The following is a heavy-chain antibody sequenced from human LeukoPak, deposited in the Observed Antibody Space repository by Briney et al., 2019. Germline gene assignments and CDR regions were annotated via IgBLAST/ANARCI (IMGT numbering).Heavy chain of an antibody. Sequence: GGSLRLSCAASGFTFSNAWMSWVRQAPGKGLEWVTFIRYDGSTEYYADSVKGRFTISRDNSNTLYLQMNSLRADDTAVYYCAYLGLSSDWNDVPGPQIDHWGQGTLVSVAS. D-gene: IGHD1-1*01. CDR1: GFTFSNAW. J-gene: IGHJ4*02. CDR2: IRYDGSTE. V-gene: IGHV3-30*02. CDR3: AYLGLSSDWNDVPGPQIDH.